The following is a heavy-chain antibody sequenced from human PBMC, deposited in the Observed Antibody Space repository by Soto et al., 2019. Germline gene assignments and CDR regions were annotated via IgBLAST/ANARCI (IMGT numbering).Heavy chain of an antibody. CDR2: ISSSSSYI. Sequence: GGSLRLSCAASGFTFSSYSMNWVRQAPGKGLEWVSSISSSSSYIYYADSVKGRFTISRDNAKNSLYLQMNSLRAEDTAVYYCARDDFYYYGSGSYYGLFDYWGQGTLVTVSS. D-gene: IGHD3-10*01. CDR1: GFTFSSYS. CDR3: ARDDFYYYGSGSYYGLFDY. J-gene: IGHJ4*02. V-gene: IGHV3-21*01.